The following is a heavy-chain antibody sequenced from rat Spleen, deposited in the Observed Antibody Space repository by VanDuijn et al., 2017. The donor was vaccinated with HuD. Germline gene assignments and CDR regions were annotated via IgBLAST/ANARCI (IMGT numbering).Heavy chain of an antibody. CDR1: AYSITSSYR. Sequence: VQLQESGPGLVKPSQSLSLTCSVAAYSITSSYRWSWIRQFPGNKLEWMGYINSAGSSNYNPSLKSRISITRDTSKNQFFLQLNSVTTEDTATYYCARHGYNSYFDYWGQGVMVTVSS. CDR2: INSAGSS. J-gene: IGHJ2*01. D-gene: IGHD1-9*01. V-gene: IGHV3-3*01. CDR3: ARHGYNSYFDY.